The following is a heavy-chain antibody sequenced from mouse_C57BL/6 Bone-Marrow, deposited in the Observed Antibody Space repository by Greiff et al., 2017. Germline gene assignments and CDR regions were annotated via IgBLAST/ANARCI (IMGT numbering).Heavy chain of an antibody. CDR1: GYTFTSYW. CDR2: IYPGSGST. Sequence: QVQLQQPGAELVKPGASVTMSCKASGYTFTSYWITWVKQRPGQGLEWIGDIYPGSGSTNYNEKLKSKATLTVDPSSSTAYMQLSSLTSEDSAVYFCASPYFSNYRYVDVWGTGTTVTVSS. CDR3: ASPYFSNYRYVDV. V-gene: IGHV1-55*01. D-gene: IGHD2-5*01. J-gene: IGHJ1*03.